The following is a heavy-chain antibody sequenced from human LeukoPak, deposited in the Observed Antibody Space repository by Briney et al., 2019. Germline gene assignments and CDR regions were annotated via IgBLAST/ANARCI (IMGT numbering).Heavy chain of an antibody. J-gene: IGHJ2*01. V-gene: IGHV4-30-4*01. CDR1: GGSISSGDYY. CDR2: IYYSGST. CDR3: ARVFNRHFDL. Sequence: SETLSLTCTVSGGSISSGDYYWSWLRQPPGKGLEWIGYIYYSGSTYYNPSLKSRVTISVDTSKNQFSLKLSSVTAADTAVYYCARVFNRHFDLWGRGTLVTVSS.